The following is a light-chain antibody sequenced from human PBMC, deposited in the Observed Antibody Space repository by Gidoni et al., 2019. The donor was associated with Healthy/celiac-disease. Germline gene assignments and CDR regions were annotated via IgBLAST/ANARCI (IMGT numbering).Light chain of an antibody. CDR1: QSVLYSSNNKNY. J-gene: IGKJ2*01. Sequence: DIVMTQSPDSLAVSLGERATINFKSSQSVLYSSNNKNYLAWYQQKPGQPPKLLIYWASTRESGVPDRCSGSGSGTDFTLTISSLQAEEVAVYYCQQYYSTPRTFGQGTKLEIK. CDR3: QQYYSTPRT. CDR2: WAS. V-gene: IGKV4-1*01.